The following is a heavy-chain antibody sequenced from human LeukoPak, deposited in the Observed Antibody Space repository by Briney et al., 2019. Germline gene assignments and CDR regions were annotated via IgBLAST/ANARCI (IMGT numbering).Heavy chain of an antibody. CDR3: ARDNQYCSGGSCYPGFFDY. V-gene: IGHV3-48*01. CDR2: ISSSSTI. J-gene: IGHJ4*02. CDR1: GFTFSSYS. Sequence: GSLRLSCAASGFTFSSYSMNWVRQAPGKGLEWVSYISSSSTIYYADSVKGRFTISRDNAKNSLYLQMNSLRAEDTAVYYCARDNQYCSGGSCYPGFFDYWGQGTLVTVSS. D-gene: IGHD2-15*01.